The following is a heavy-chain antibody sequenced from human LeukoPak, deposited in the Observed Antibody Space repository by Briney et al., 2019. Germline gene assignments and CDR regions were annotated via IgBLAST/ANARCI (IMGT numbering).Heavy chain of an antibody. CDR2: LNSDGSST. V-gene: IGHV3-74*01. J-gene: IGHJ4*02. Sequence: PGGSLRLSCAASGFTFSSYWMHWVRQAPGKGLVWVSRLNSDGSSTSYADSVKGRFTISRDNAKNTLYLQMNSLRAEDTAVYYCARAPRGVVDYWGQGTLVTVSS. D-gene: IGHD3-10*01. CDR1: GFTFSSYW. CDR3: ARAPRGVVDY.